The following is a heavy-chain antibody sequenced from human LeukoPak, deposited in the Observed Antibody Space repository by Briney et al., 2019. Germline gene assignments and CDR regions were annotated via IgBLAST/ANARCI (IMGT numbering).Heavy chain of an antibody. CDR3: ARDLRGYSYYYGMDV. CDR1: GYTFTSYH. V-gene: IGHV1-46*01. CDR2: INLSGGST. D-gene: IGHD5-12*01. J-gene: IGHJ6*02. Sequence: ASVKVSCKASGYTFTSYHMHWVRQAPGQGLEWMGLINLSGGSTTYAQRFQGRVTLTRDTSTSTVYMELGSLRSEDTAVYYCARDLRGYSYYYGMDVWGQGTTVTVSS.